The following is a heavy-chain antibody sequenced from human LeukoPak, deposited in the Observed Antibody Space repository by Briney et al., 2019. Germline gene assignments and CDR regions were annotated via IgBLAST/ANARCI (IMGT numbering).Heavy chain of an antibody. CDR3: ASAGRYYDFWSGYYDVDYYYYYGMDV. Sequence: GGSLRLSCAASGFTFSSYSMNWVCQAPGKGLEWVSSISSSSSYIYHADSVKGRFTISRDNAKNSLYLQMNSLRAEDTAVYYCASAGRYYDFWSGYYDVDYYYYYGMDVWGQGTTVTVSS. V-gene: IGHV3-21*01. J-gene: IGHJ6*02. D-gene: IGHD3-3*01. CDR2: ISSSSSYI. CDR1: GFTFSSYS.